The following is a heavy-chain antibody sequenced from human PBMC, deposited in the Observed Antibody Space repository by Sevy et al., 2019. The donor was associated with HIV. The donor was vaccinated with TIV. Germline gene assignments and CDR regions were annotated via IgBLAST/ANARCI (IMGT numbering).Heavy chain of an antibody. J-gene: IGHJ5*02. D-gene: IGHD2-2*01. CDR1: GGTFSSYA. CDR2: IIPIPGIP. CDR3: ARDASSYCTSYSCYGGWFDP. Sequence: ASVKVSCKASGGTFSSYAINWVRQAPGQGLEWMGRIIPIPGIPNYAQKFQGRVTITADKSTSTAYIELSSLRSKDTDVYYCARDASSYCTSYSCYGGWFDPWGQGTLVTVSS. V-gene: IGHV1-69*04.